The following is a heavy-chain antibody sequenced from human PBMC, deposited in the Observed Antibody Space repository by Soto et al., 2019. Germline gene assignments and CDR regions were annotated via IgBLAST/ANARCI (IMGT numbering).Heavy chain of an antibody. CDR2: IMPIFRTP. J-gene: IGHJ6*02. Sequence: QVQLEQSGAEVKKPGSSVKVSCKASGGTFRNSAISWVRQAPGQGLEGMGGIMPIFRTPDYAQKVQGRVTITADESTSTAYMELSGLMSDDTAVYFCARDNDRPQLGGNYYYILDVWGHGTTVTVSS. V-gene: IGHV1-69*12. D-gene: IGHD1-1*01. CDR1: GGTFRNSA. CDR3: ARDNDRPQLGGNYYYILDV.